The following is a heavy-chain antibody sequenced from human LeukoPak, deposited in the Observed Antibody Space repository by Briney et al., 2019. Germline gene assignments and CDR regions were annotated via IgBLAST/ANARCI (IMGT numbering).Heavy chain of an antibody. CDR2: IYYSGST. CDR1: GGSISSYY. J-gene: IGHJ4*02. Sequence: SETLSLTCTVSGGSISSYYWSWIRQPPGKGLEWIGYIYYSGSTNYNPSLKSRVTISVDTSKNQFSLKLSSVTAADTAMYYCARVSRGNSVGGDYWGQGTLVTVSS. V-gene: IGHV4-59*01. CDR3: ARVSRGNSVGGDY. D-gene: IGHD4-23*01.